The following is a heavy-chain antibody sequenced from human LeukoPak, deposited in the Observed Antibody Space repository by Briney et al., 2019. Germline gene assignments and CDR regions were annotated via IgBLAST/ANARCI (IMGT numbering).Heavy chain of an antibody. CDR2: IYSGGST. CDR3: ARSRYSGSPGSYYYYGMDV. Sequence: GGSLRLSCAASGFTVSSNYMSWVRQAPGKGLEWVSVIYSGGSTYYADSVKGRFTISRHNSKNTLYLQMNSLRAEDTAVYYCARSRYSGSPGSYYYYGMDVWGQGTTVTVSS. J-gene: IGHJ6*02. D-gene: IGHD1-26*01. V-gene: IGHV3-53*04. CDR1: GFTVSSNY.